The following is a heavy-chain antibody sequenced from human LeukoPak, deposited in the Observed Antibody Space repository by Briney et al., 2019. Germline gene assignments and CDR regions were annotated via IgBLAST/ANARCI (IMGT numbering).Heavy chain of an antibody. D-gene: IGHD4-17*01. Sequence: SVKVSCKASGGTFSSYAISWVRQAPGQGLEWMGRIIPILGIANYAQKFQGRVTITADKSTSTAYMELSSLRSEDTAVYYCARIWDYGENDAFDVWGQGTMVTVSS. J-gene: IGHJ3*01. CDR3: ARIWDYGENDAFDV. CDR1: GGTFSSYA. V-gene: IGHV1-69*04. CDR2: IIPILGIA.